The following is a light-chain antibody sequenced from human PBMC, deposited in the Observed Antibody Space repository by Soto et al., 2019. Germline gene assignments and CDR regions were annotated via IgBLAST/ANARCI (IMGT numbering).Light chain of an antibody. CDR3: SSYTSSSTLV. CDR2: DVT. Sequence: QSALTQPASVSGSPGQSITISCSGTSSDVGGYNYVSWYQQHPGKAPKLLIYDVTTRPSGVSNRFSGSKSGNTASLTISGLQAEDEAVYYCSSYTSSSTLVFGGGTKVTVL. J-gene: IGLJ2*01. CDR1: SSDVGGYNY. V-gene: IGLV2-14*01.